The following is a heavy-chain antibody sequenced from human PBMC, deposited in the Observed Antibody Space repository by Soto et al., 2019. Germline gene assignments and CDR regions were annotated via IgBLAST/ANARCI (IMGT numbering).Heavy chain of an antibody. CDR1: GYRFDSYW. D-gene: IGHD1-26*01. J-gene: IGHJ6*02. Sequence: PGESLKISCQGSGYRFDSYWIAWVRQMPGKGLEWMGITYPGDADTRYSPSFQGQITISAAKSISTAYLQWSSLKASDTAVYFCARLTSRIDGNHFNYYGMDVWGQGPTVTVSS. CDR2: TYPGDADT. V-gene: IGHV5-51*01. CDR3: ARLTSRIDGNHFNYYGMDV.